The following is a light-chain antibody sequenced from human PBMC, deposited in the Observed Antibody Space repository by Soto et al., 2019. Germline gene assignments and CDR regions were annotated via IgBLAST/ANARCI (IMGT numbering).Light chain of an antibody. CDR1: QSIIRY. Sequence: DIQMTQSPSSLSASVGDRVTITCLASQSIIRYLNWYQQKVGKAPKLLIYAASSLQSGVPSRFSGSGSGPDFTVTISSLQPEDFATYYCQQSFSTPYTFGQGTNLEIK. J-gene: IGKJ2*01. CDR3: QQSFSTPYT. CDR2: AAS. V-gene: IGKV1-39*01.